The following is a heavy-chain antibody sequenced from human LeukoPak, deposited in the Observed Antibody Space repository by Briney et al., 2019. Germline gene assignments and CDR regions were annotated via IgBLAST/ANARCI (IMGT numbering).Heavy chain of an antibody. Sequence: SGRSLRLSCAASGFTFSSYAMSWVRQAPGKGLEWVSAISGSGGSTYYADSVKGRFTISRDNSKNTLYLQMNSLRAEDTAVYYCAKDRSYYDSSGYLDYWGQGTLVTVSS. CDR2: ISGSGGST. CDR3: AKDRSYYDSSGYLDY. J-gene: IGHJ4*02. D-gene: IGHD3-22*01. V-gene: IGHV3-23*01. CDR1: GFTFSSYA.